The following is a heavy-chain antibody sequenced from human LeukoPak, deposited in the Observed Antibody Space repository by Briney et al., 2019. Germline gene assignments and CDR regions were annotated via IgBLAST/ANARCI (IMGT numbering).Heavy chain of an antibody. CDR3: ARDFDGATPADAFDI. J-gene: IGHJ3*02. Sequence: SETLSLTCTVSGGSISSYYWRWIRQPPGKGMEWIGYIYYSGSTNYNPSLKSRVTISVNTSKNQFSLKLSSVTAADTAVYYCARDFDGATPADAFDIWGQGTMVTVSS. CDR1: GGSISSYY. CDR2: IYYSGST. D-gene: IGHD1-26*01. V-gene: IGHV4-59*01.